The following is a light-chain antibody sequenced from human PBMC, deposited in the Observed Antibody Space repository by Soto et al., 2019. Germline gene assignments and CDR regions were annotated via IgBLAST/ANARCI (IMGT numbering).Light chain of an antibody. CDR1: QGISSY. V-gene: IGKV1-9*01. CDR2: AAS. Sequence: DIQLTQSPSFLSASVGDRVTITCRASQGISSYLAWYQQKPGKAPKLLIYAASTLQSGVPSRFSSSGSGTEFTLTISSLQPEDFATYYCQQLNSYPPWTFGQGTKLEIK. CDR3: QQLNSYPPWT. J-gene: IGKJ1*01.